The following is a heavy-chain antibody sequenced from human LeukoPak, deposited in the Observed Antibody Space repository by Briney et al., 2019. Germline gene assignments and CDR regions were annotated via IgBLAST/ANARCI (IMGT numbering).Heavy chain of an antibody. J-gene: IGHJ4*02. Sequence: GGSLRLSCAASGFTFRKYWMLWVRQAPGNGLESVSRINTDGTVTTYADSVKGRFTVSRDNADNTMFLQMNSVRDEDTAVYYCATKQWLAPPPDSWGQGTPVTVSS. CDR2: INTDGTVT. CDR1: GFTFRKYW. V-gene: IGHV3-74*01. CDR3: ATKQWLAPPPDS. D-gene: IGHD6-19*01.